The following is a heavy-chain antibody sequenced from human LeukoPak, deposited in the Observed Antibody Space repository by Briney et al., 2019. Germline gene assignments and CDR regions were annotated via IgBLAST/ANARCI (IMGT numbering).Heavy chain of an antibody. D-gene: IGHD3-22*01. CDR1: GFTFSSYG. J-gene: IGHJ4*02. CDR2: ISGSGGST. Sequence: PGGSLRLSCAASGFTFSSYGMSWVRQAPGKGLEWVSAISGSGGSTYYADSVKGRFTISRDNSKNTLYLQMNSLRAEDTAVYYCAKGWQDSSGYLSYWGQGTLVTVSS. V-gene: IGHV3-23*01. CDR3: AKGWQDSSGYLSY.